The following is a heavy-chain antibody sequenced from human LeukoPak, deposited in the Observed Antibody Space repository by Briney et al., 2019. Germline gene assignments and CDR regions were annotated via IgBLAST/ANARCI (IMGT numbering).Heavy chain of an antibody. CDR1: GVSLTSGYY. Sequence: SETLSLTSDVLGVSLTSGYYWAWIRQPPGKGLEWIGHVYHSESPYYNPSLKSRVTISIDTPKDHLYLKLNSVTAADTAVYYCGRLDSGYDTEIWGQGTLVTVS. V-gene: IGHV4-38-2*01. D-gene: IGHD5-12*01. CDR2: VYHSESP. J-gene: IGHJ4*02. CDR3: GRLDSGYDTEI.